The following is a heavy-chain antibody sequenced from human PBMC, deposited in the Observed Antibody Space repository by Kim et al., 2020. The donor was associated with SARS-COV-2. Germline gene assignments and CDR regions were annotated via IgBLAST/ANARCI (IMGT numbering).Heavy chain of an antibody. CDR1: GFTFSGYG. V-gene: IGHV3-21*01. D-gene: IGHD3-3*01. Sequence: GGSLRLSCAASGFTFSGYGMNWVRQAPGKGLEWVSYISTSSTYIYYADSMRGRFTISRDNAKNSLYLQMNSLRAEDTAVYYCAADPRDDDTVDYWGQGT. CDR3: AADPRDDDTVDY. CDR2: ISTSSTYI. J-gene: IGHJ4*02.